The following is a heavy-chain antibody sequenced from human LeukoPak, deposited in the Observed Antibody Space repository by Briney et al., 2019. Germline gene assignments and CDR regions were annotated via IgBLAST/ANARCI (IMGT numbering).Heavy chain of an antibody. V-gene: IGHV3-23*01. D-gene: IGHD2-2*01. J-gene: IGHJ4*02. CDR1: GFTLSTCL. CDR2: ISVSGST. Sequence: GGSLRLSCAASGFTLSTCLMSWLGQPPPKGMEWVATISVSGSTHYPHSVKPRFTLSRHNHSHTLFLQMNTLRAEDTAVYYCAKRPHCSTPGCHHIEYWGQGTLVTVSS. CDR3: AKRPHCSTPGCHHIEY.